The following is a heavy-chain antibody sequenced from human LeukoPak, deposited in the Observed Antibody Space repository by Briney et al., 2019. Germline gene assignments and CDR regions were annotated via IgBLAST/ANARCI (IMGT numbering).Heavy chain of an antibody. V-gene: IGHV3-30-3*01. CDR1: GFTFSSYA. J-gene: IGHJ6*02. CDR3: ARDSYTGWNYYYGMDV. D-gene: IGHD6-19*01. Sequence: PGGSLRLSCAAPGFTFSSYAMHWVRQAPGKGLEWVAVISYDGSNKYYADSVKGRFTISRDNSKNTLYLQMNSLRAEDTAVYYCARDSYTGWNYYYGMDVWGQGTTVTVSS. CDR2: ISYDGSNK.